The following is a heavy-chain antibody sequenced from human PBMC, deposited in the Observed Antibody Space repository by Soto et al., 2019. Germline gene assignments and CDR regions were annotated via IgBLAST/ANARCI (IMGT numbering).Heavy chain of an antibody. Sequence: QVQLQESGPGLVKPSETLSLTCTVSGSSIANYYCSWFRQPPGKGLEWIGYINYDGYSAYNLSLKRRVTLSMDASKTQFSLLLESVTATDTAVYYCARHGFGPLHGLVDVWGPGTTVIVPS. D-gene: IGHD3-10*01. CDR3: ARHGFGPLHGLVDV. CDR2: INYDGYS. V-gene: IGHV4-59*08. CDR1: GSSIANYY. J-gene: IGHJ6*02.